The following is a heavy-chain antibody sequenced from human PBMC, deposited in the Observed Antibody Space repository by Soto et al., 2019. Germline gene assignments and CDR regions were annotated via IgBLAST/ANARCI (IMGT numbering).Heavy chain of an antibody. Sequence: SETLSLTCAVYGGSFSGYYWSWIRQPPGKGLEWIGEINHSGSTNYNPSLKSRVTISVDTSKNQFSLKLSSVTAADTAVYYCAIRGPPTWTKVRGVRTSWYYGMDVWGQGTTVT. CDR3: AIRGPPTWTKVRGVRTSWYYGMDV. D-gene: IGHD3-10*01. CDR1: GGSFSGYY. V-gene: IGHV4-34*01. CDR2: INHSGST. J-gene: IGHJ6*02.